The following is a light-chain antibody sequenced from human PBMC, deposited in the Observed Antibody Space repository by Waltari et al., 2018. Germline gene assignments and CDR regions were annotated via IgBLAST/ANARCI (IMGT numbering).Light chain of an antibody. CDR1: QTVVNY. J-gene: IGKJ3*01. CDR2: TTS. V-gene: IGKV1-39*01. Sequence: DVQMTQSPSSLSASVGDRVTITCRASQTVVNYVNWYQQKPGKAPKLLIYTTSVLYRGVPSRFAGAGAGTEFTLTISNVQPDDFATYYCQQSFIIPPAFGPGTKVDLK. CDR3: QQSFIIPPA.